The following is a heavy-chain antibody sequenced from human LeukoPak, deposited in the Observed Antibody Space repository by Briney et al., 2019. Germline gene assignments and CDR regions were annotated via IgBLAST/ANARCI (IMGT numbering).Heavy chain of an antibody. Sequence: PSETLSLTCTVSSGSISTSNYYWGWVRQPPGKALEWIGNIFYSGSTYYNPSLKSRVTISVDTSKNQFSLKLSSVTAADAAVYYCARVPLDYYYYYYMDAWGKGTTVTASS. J-gene: IGHJ6*03. CDR3: ARVPLDYYYYYYMDA. V-gene: IGHV4-39*07. CDR1: SGSISTSNYY. CDR2: IFYSGST.